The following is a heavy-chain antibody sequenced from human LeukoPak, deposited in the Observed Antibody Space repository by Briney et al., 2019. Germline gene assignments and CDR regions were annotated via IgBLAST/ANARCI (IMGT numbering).Heavy chain of an antibody. Sequence: ASVKVSCKASGYTFTSYDINWVRQATGQGLEWMGWMNPNSGNTGYAQKFQGRVTMTRNTSISTAYMELSSLRSEDTAVYYCARDLHRVYVWGSYPSNWFDPWGQGTLVTVSS. D-gene: IGHD3-16*02. J-gene: IGHJ5*02. CDR2: MNPNSGNT. CDR3: ARDLHRVYVWGSYPSNWFDP. V-gene: IGHV1-8*01. CDR1: GYTFTSYD.